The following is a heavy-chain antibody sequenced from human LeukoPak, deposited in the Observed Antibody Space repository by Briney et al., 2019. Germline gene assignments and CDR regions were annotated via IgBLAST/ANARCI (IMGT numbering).Heavy chain of an antibody. Sequence: PGGSLRLSCAASGFTFSRYAMHWVRQAPGKGLEWVAVISYDGSNINYADSVKGRFTISRDNSKNTLYLQMNSLRAEDTAVYYCAKGGGYKWSPWDAFDIWGQGTMVTVSS. V-gene: IGHV3-30*04. D-gene: IGHD5-24*01. CDR3: AKGGGYKWSPWDAFDI. J-gene: IGHJ3*02. CDR1: GFTFSRYA. CDR2: ISYDGSNI.